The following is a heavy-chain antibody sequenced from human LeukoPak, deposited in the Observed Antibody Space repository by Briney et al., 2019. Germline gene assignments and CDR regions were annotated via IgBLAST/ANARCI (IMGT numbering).Heavy chain of an antibody. J-gene: IGHJ4*02. CDR1: GFTFSSYT. CDR2: TSYDGSNT. Sequence: GGSLRLSCAASGFTFSSYTMHWVRQAPGKGLEWVAVTSYDGSNTYYADSVKGRFTISRDNSKNTLYLQMNSLRAEDTTVYYCARDRTKSGSYFDYWGQGTLVTVSS. CDR3: ARDRTKSGSYFDY. D-gene: IGHD1-26*01. V-gene: IGHV3-30-3*01.